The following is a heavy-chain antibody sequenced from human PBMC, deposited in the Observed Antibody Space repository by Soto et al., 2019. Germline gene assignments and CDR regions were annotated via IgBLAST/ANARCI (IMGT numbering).Heavy chain of an antibody. CDR1: GGSISKFY. CDR2: VYATGTT. CDR3: VRDGSKSLRDWFDP. Sequence: TLSLTCNVSGGSISKFYWAWIRKTAGNGLEWMGRVYATGTTDYNPSLRSRVAMSVDISKKTFSLRLRSVTGADSGVYYCVRDGSKSLRDWFDPWGQGILVTVSS. J-gene: IGHJ5*02. V-gene: IGHV4-4*07.